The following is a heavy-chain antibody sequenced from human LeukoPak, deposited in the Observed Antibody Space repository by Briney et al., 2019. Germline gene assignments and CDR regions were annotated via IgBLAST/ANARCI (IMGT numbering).Heavy chain of an antibody. D-gene: IGHD7-27*01. J-gene: IGHJ4*02. Sequence: GGSLRLSCAASGLTVSSNYMNWVRQAPGKGLEWVSVIYSGGSTYYADSVKGRFTISRDNSKNTLYLQMNSPRAEDTAAYYCAKDGNWARFENWGQGTLVTVSS. CDR3: AKDGNWARFEN. V-gene: IGHV3-53*01. CDR1: GLTVSSNY. CDR2: IYSGGST.